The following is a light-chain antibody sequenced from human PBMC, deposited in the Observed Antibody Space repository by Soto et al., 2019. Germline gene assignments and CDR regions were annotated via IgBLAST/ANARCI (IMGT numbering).Light chain of an antibody. CDR1: QSISSW. CDR2: DAS. J-gene: IGKJ1*01. V-gene: IGKV1-5*01. Sequence: DIQMTQSPSTLSASVGDRVTITCRASQSISSWLAWYQQKPGKAPKLLIYDASSLESGVPSRFSGSGSGTEFPLTISSLQPDDFATHYCQQYTSYSPWTFGQGTKVEIK. CDR3: QQYTSYSPWT.